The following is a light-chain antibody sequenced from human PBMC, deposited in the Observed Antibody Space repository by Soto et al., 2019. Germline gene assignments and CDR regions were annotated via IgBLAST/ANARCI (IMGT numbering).Light chain of an antibody. J-gene: IGKJ3*01. CDR3: QKCDYLPI. Sequence: DLQMTQSPSSLSASVGDRVTITCQASHDITSYFNWYQHKPGKAPKLLIYDASILEAGVPSRFSGSGSGTDFTFTISSLQPEYVATYYGQKCDYLPIFGPGTTVDFK. V-gene: IGKV1-33*01. CDR2: DAS. CDR1: HDITSY.